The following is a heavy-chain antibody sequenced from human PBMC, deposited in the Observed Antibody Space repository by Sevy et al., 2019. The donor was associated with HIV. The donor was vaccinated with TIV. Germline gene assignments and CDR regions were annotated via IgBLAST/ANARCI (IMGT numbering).Heavy chain of an antibody. J-gene: IGHJ4*02. V-gene: IGHV3-7*04. CDR1: GFTFSTYW. CDR3: ARGNSGSFDY. CDR2: IKQDESEK. D-gene: IGHD3-22*01. Sequence: GGSLRLSCAASGFTFSTYWMHWVRQAPGKGLDWVANIKQDESEKYYVASVKGRFTISRDNAKNSLYLQMNSLRPGETAVYYCARGNSGSFDYWGQGSLVTVSS.